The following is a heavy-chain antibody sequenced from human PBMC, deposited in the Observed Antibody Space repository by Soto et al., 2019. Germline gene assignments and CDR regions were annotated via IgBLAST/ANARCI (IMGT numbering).Heavy chain of an antibody. Sequence: EVQLVESGGGLVQPGGSLRLSCAASGFTVSSNYMSWVRQAPGKGLEWVSVIYSGGSTYYADSVKGRFTISRDNSKNTRYLQMNSLRAEDTAVYYCASSGSGWYSKYFQHWGQGTLVTVSS. D-gene: IGHD6-19*01. CDR2: IYSGGST. CDR3: ASSGSGWYSKYFQH. CDR1: GFTVSSNY. J-gene: IGHJ1*01. V-gene: IGHV3-66*01.